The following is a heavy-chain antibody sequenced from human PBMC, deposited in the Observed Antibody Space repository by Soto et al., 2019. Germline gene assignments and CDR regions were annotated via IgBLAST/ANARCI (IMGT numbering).Heavy chain of an antibody. J-gene: IGHJ4*02. CDR3: AAAGSGYYFEYYFDY. V-gene: IGHV1-58*01. CDR2: IVVGSGNT. Sequence: ASVKVSCKASGFTFTSSAVQWVRQARGQRLEWIGWIVVGSGNTNYAQKFQERVTITRDMSTGTAYMELSSLRSEDTAVYYCAAAGSGYYFEYYFDYWGQGTLVTVSS. CDR1: GFTFTSSA. D-gene: IGHD3-22*01.